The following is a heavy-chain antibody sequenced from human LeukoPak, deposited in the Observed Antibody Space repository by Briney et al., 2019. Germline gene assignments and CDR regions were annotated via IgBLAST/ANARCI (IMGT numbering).Heavy chain of an antibody. D-gene: IGHD1-26*01. V-gene: IGHV3-9*01. CDR1: GFSFDEYA. CDR3: TKDRGGSSQLGDAFDV. CDR2: ISYSSETI. Sequence: HPGRSLRLSCAASGFSFDEYAMHWVRQVPGKGLEWVSGISYSSETIGYVDSVKGRFTISRDNAKKSLYLQMNSLRAEDTALYYCTKDRGGSSQLGDAFDVWGQGTMVSVSS. J-gene: IGHJ3*01.